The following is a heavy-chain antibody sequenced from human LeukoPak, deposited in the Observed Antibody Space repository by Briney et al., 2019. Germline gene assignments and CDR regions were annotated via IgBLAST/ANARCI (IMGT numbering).Heavy chain of an antibody. CDR2: IYYSGST. J-gene: IGHJ6*03. CDR1: GGSISSYY. V-gene: IGHV4-59*12. Sequence: SETLSLTCTVSGGSISSYYWSWIRQPPGKGLEWIGYIYYSGSTNYNPSLKSRVTISVDTSKNQFSLKLSSVTAADTAMYYCAREATLASRLNYYYYIDVWGKGTTVTVSS. CDR3: AREATLASRLNYYYYIDV. D-gene: IGHD6-6*01.